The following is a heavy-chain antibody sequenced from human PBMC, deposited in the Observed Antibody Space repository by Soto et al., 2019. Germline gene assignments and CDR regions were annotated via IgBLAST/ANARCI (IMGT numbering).Heavy chain of an antibody. J-gene: IGHJ4*02. Sequence: GGSLRLSCAASGFTFSSYAMSWVRQAPGKGLEWVSAISGSGGSTYYADSVKGRFTISRDNSKNTLYLQMNSLRAEDTAVYYCAKRQLAIAVAGTYFDYWGQGTLVTVSS. CDR2: ISGSGGST. CDR1: GFTFSSYA. CDR3: AKRQLAIAVAGTYFDY. V-gene: IGHV3-23*01. D-gene: IGHD6-19*01.